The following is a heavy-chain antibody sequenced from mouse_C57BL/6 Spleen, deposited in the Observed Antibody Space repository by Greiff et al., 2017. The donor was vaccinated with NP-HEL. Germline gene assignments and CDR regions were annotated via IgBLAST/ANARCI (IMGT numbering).Heavy chain of an antibody. CDR3: ARRYLLYAMDY. J-gene: IGHJ4*01. CDR2: ILPGSDST. CDR1: GYTFTGYW. Sequence: QVQLQQSGAELMKPGASVKLSCEATGYTFTGYWIEWVKQRPGHGLEWIGEILPGSDSTNYNEKFKGKATFTAHTSSNTAYMQLSSLTTEDSAIYDCARRYLLYAMDYWGQGTSVTVSS. V-gene: IGHV1-9*01. D-gene: IGHD2-12*01.